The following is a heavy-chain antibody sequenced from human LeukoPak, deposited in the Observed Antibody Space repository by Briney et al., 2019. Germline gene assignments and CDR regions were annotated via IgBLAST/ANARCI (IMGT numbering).Heavy chain of an antibody. CDR1: GGPISSYY. D-gene: IGHD6-13*01. CDR2: IYYSGST. CDR3: ARHPSGAAAGHFDY. V-gene: IGHV4-59*08. J-gene: IGHJ4*02. Sequence: SETLSLTCTVSGGPISSYYWSWIRQPPGKGLEWIGYIYYSGSTNYNPSLKSRVTISVDTSKNQFSLKLSSVTAADTAVYYCARHPSGAAAGHFDYWGQGTLVTVSS.